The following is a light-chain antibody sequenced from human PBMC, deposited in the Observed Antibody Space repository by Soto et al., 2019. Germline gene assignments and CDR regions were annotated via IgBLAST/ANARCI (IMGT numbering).Light chain of an antibody. CDR2: RNN. CDR1: SSNIGSNY. V-gene: IGLV1-47*01. Sequence: QSVLTQPPSASGTPGQRATISCSGSSSNIGSNYVYCYQQLPGTAPKLLIYRNNQRPSAVPDRFSGSNSGTSASLAISGLRSEDEADYYCAAGDDSRSAFYVFGTGTKVTGL. CDR3: AAGDDSRSAFYV. J-gene: IGLJ1*01.